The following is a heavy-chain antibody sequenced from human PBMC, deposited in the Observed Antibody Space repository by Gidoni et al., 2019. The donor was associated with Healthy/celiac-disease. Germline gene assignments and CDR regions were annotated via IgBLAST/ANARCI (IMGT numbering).Heavy chain of an antibody. CDR2: IDSGGST. CDR1: WFPVSSYY. J-gene: IGHJ6*02. CDR3: ARDSSSWYGDYYYGMDV. V-gene: IGHV3-53*02. D-gene: IGHD6-13*01. Sequence: EVQLVETGGGLIQPGGPLSLSCAASWFPVSSYYMSWVRQAPGKGLEWVSVIDSGGSTYYADSVKGRSTIYRENSKNTLYLKMNSLRAEDTAVYYCARDSSSWYGDYYYGMDVWGQGTTVTVSS.